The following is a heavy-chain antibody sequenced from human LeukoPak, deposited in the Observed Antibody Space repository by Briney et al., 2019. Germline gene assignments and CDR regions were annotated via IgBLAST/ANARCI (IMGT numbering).Heavy chain of an antibody. J-gene: IGHJ5*01. V-gene: IGHV4-59*03. CDR2: IHYSGSS. CDR1: GDSTSNFY. Sequence: SETLSLTCTVSGDSTSNFYWNWIRQSPGKGLEWIGNIHYSGSSVYNPSLKSRVTISIDTSRRQFFLKLNSVTAADTAVYFCALAPNSNWFDFWGPGTLVAVSS. CDR3: ALAPNSNWFDF. D-gene: IGHD2-8*01.